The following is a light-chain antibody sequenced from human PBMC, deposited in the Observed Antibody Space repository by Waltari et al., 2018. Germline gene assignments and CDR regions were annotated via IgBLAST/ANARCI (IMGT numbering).Light chain of an antibody. CDR2: DAS. CDR3: QQCDNLPLT. V-gene: IGKV1-33*01. CDR1: QDISNY. J-gene: IGKJ4*01. Sequence: DIQMTQSPPSLSASVGDRVTLTCQASQDISNYLNWYQQKPGKAPKLLIYDASNLETGVPSRFSGSGSGTDFTFTISSLQPEDIATYYCQQCDNLPLTFGGGTKVEIK.